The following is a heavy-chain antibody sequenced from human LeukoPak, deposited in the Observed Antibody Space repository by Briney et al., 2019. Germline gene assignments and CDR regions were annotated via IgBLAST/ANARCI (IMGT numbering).Heavy chain of an antibody. CDR1: GFTFSSYE. V-gene: IGHV3-48*03. D-gene: IGHD4-17*01. J-gene: IGHJ4*02. CDR3: ARDATVTKFITSLDY. Sequence: GGSLRLSCAASGFTFSSYEMNWVRQAPGKGLEWVSYISSSGSTIYYADSVKGRFTISRDNAKNSLYLQMNSLRAEDTAVYYCARDATVTKFITSLDYWGQGTLVTVSS. CDR2: ISSSGSTI.